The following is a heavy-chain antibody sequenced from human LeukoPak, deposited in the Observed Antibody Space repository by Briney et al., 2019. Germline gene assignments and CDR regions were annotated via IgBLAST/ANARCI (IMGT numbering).Heavy chain of an antibody. D-gene: IGHD3-22*01. CDR2: IFSGGST. CDR3: ARLTMILGNDY. CDR1: GGSISSSSFY. Sequence: SETLSLTCTVSGGSISSSSFYWGWIRQPPGKGLEWIGSIFSGGSTYYNPSLKSRVTISVDTSKNQFSLKLSSVTAADTAVYYCARLTMILGNDYWGQGTLVTVSS. V-gene: IGHV4-39*07. J-gene: IGHJ4*02.